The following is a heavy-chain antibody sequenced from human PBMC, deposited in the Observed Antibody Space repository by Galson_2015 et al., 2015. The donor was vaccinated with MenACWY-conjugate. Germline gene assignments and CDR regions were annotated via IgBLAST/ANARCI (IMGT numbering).Heavy chain of an antibody. D-gene: IGHD4-11*01. J-gene: IGHJ4*02. Sequence: SLRLSCAASGFTFSSYAMSWVRQAPGKGLEWVSGISASGGSTYYADSVQGRFTITRDNPQNTLHLHINSLRAEDTAVYYCAKDRAFDYRDFGNDYWGQGTLVTVSS. V-gene: IGHV3-23*01. CDR1: GFTFSSYA. CDR3: AKDRAFDYRDFGNDY. CDR2: ISASGGST.